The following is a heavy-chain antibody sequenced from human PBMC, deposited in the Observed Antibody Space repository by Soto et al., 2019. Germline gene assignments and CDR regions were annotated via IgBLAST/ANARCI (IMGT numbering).Heavy chain of an antibody. Sequence: EVQLLESGGGLVQPGGSLRLSCAASGFTFSSYAMSWVRQAPGKGLEWVSAISGSGGSTYYADSVKGRFTISRDNSKNTLYLQMNSLRAEDTAVYYCASRRLYSSSWYNYYYAMDGWGQGTTVTVSS. J-gene: IGHJ6*02. CDR1: GFTFSSYA. D-gene: IGHD6-13*01. CDR3: ASRRLYSSSWYNYYYAMDG. V-gene: IGHV3-23*01. CDR2: ISGSGGST.